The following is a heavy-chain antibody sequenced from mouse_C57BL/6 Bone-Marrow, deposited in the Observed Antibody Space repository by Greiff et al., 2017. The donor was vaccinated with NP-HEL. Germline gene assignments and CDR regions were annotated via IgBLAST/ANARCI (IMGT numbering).Heavy chain of an antibody. D-gene: IGHD2-5*01. Sequence: QVQLQQSGAELVRPGTSVKVSCKASGYAFTNYLIEWVKQRPGQGLEWIGVINPGSGGTNYNEKFKGKATLTADKYSSTAYMQLSSLTSEDSAVYFCAMAYYRNTPAYWGQGTLVTVSA. CDR2: INPGSGGT. CDR3: AMAYYRNTPAY. J-gene: IGHJ3*01. V-gene: IGHV1-54*01. CDR1: GYAFTNYL.